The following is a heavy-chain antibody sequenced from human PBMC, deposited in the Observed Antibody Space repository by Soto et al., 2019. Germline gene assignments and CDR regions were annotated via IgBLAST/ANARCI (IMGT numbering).Heavy chain of an antibody. CDR3: AKGEVQLWFFGMDV. J-gene: IGHJ6*02. Sequence: GGSLRLSCAASGFTFSSYAMSWVRQAPGKGLEWVSAISGSGGSTYYADSVKGRFTISRDNSKNTLYLQMNSLRAEDTAVYYCAKGEVQLWFFGMDVWGQGTTVTVSS. V-gene: IGHV3-23*01. CDR2: ISGSGGST. D-gene: IGHD5-18*01. CDR1: GFTFSSYA.